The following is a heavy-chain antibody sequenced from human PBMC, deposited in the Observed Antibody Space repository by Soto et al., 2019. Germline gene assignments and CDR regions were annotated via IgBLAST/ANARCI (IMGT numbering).Heavy chain of an antibody. V-gene: IGHV3-48*02. CDR3: ARESPSSQWLPTRYFDY. J-gene: IGHJ4*02. CDR2: ISGGGETI. D-gene: IGHD6-19*01. Sequence: EVQLVESGGDLVQPGGSLRLSCAASRFTFSDYSMNWVRQAPGKGLEWVSYISGGGETIYYADSVRGRFTISRDNAKNSLFLQMNSLREEDTAVSYCARESPSSQWLPTRYFDYWGQGTLVTVSA. CDR1: RFTFSDYS.